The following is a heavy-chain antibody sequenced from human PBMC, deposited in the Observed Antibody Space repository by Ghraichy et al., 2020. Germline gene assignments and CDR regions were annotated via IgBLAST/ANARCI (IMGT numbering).Heavy chain of an antibody. CDR2: ISGSGGST. CDR1: GFTFSSYA. D-gene: IGHD3-3*01. V-gene: IGHV3-23*01. CDR3: AKPYDDLGWGDAFDI. Sequence: GESLNISCAASGFTFSSYAMSWVRQAPGKGLEWVSAISGSGGSTYYADSVKGRFTISRDNSKNTLYLQMNSLRAEDTAVYYCAKPYDDLGWGDAFDIWGQGTMVTVSS. J-gene: IGHJ3*02.